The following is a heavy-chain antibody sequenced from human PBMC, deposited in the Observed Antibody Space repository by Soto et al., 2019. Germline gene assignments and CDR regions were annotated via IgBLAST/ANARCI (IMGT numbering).Heavy chain of an antibody. CDR3: ARSYSYGFGPLDY. V-gene: IGHV4-59*01. J-gene: IGHJ4*02. CDR1: GGSISSYY. Sequence: SETLSLTCTVSGGSISSYYWSWIRQPPGKGLEWIGYIYYSGSTNYNPSLKSRVTISVDTSKNQFSLKLSSVTAADTAVYYCARSYSYGFGPLDYWGQGTLVTSPQ. CDR2: IYYSGST. D-gene: IGHD5-18*01.